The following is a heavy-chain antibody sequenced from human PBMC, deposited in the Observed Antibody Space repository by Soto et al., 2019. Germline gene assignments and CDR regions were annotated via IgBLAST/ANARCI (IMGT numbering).Heavy chain of an antibody. J-gene: IGHJ6*04. V-gene: IGHV3-15*07. Sequence: EVQLVESGGGLVKPGGSLRLSCAASGFIFTNAWMSWVRQAPGKGLEWVGRIKSKTDGGTTDYAAAVKGRLIIPRDDSKNMVYLQMNSMKTEDAAVYYCTTGDYTSSGYIGVYGMEVWGKGTMVTVSP. D-gene: IGHD6-25*01. CDR1: GFIFTNAW. CDR3: TTGDYTSSGYIGVYGMEV. CDR2: IKSKTDGGTT.